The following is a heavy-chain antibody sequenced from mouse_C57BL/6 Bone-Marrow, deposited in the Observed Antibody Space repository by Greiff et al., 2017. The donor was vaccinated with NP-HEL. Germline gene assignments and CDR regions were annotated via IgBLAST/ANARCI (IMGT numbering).Heavy chain of an antibody. J-gene: IGHJ4*01. CDR3: ARQNYGSSYLYAMDY. D-gene: IGHD1-1*01. V-gene: IGHV5-6*01. CDR1: GFTFSSYG. Sequence: EVQRVESGGDLVKPGGSLKLSCAASGFTFSSYGMSWVRQTPDKRLEWVATISSGGSYTYYLDSVKGRYTISRDNAKNTLYLQMSSLKSEDTAMYYCARQNYGSSYLYAMDYWGQGTSVTVSS. CDR2: ISSGGSYT.